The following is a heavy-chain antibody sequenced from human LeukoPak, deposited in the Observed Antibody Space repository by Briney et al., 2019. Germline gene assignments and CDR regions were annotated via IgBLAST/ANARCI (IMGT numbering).Heavy chain of an antibody. CDR2: FDPEDGET. J-gene: IGHJ6*03. V-gene: IGHV1-24*01. Sequence: ASVKVSCKVSGYTLTELSMHWVRQAPGKGLEWMGGFDPEDGETIYAQKFQGRVTMTEDTSTDTAYMELSSLRSEDTAVYYCATLPTPTVVVPAAISSIGYYYYMDVWGKGTTVTVSS. CDR3: ATLPTPTVVVPAAISSIGYYYYMDV. CDR1: GYTLTELS. D-gene: IGHD2-2*02.